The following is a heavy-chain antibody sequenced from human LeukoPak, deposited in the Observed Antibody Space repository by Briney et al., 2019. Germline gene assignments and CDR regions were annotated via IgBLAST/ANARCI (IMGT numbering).Heavy chain of an antibody. J-gene: IGHJ4*02. CDR3: AKVKESSWYFDY. CDR1: GFPFSSYS. CDR2: ISGSGGST. D-gene: IGHD6-13*01. Sequence: GGSLRLSCAASGFPFSSYSMNWVRQAPGKGLEWVSAISGSGGSTYYADSVKGRFTISRDNSKNTLYLQMNSLRAEDTAVYYCAKVKESSWYFDYWGQGTLVTVSS. V-gene: IGHV3-23*01.